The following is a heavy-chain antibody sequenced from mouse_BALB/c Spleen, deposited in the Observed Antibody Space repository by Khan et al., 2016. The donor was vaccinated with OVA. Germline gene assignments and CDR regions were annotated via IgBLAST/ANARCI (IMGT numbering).Heavy chain of an antibody. CDR2: ISTGGSYT. V-gene: IGHV5-6*01. CDR1: GFTFSTYG. Sequence: EVQLQESGGDLVKPGGSLKLSCAASGFTFSTYGMSWVRQTPDKRLEWVATISTGGSYTYYPDSVKGRFTISRDNVKNTLYLQMSSLKSEDTAMFSCARLAYYYDSEGFAYWGQGTLVTVSA. J-gene: IGHJ3*01. CDR3: ARLAYYYDSEGFAY. D-gene: IGHD1-1*01.